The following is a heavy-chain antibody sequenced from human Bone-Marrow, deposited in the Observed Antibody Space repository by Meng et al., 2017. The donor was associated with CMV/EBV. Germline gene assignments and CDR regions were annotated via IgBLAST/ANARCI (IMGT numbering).Heavy chain of an antibody. V-gene: IGHV1-2*02. J-gene: IGHJ3*02. CDR2: INPNSGGT. D-gene: IGHD1/OR15-1a*01. Sequence: ASGKGSCKASGYTFTSYGISWVRQAPGQGLEWMGWINPNSGGTNYAQKFQGRVTMTRDTSISTAYMELSRLRSDDTAVYYCARAKRELEQRIMFAFDIWGQGTMVIVAS. CDR3: ARAKRELEQRIMFAFDI. CDR1: GYTFTSYG.